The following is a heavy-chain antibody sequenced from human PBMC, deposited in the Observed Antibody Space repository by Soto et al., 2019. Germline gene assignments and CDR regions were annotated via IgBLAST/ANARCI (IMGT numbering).Heavy chain of an antibody. CDR2: IKQDGSEK. CDR1: GFTFSSYW. CDR3: ARGQYSSSYYFDY. Sequence: EGSLRLSCAASGFTFSSYWMSWVRQAPGKGLEWVANIKQDGSEKYYVDSVKGRFTISRDNAKNSLYLQMNSLRAEDTAVYYCARGQYSSSYYFDYWGQGTLVTVSS. J-gene: IGHJ4*02. V-gene: IGHV3-7*03. D-gene: IGHD6-6*01.